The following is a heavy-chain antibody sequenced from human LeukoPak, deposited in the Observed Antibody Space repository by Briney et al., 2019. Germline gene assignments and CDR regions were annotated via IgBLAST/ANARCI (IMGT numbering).Heavy chain of an antibody. Sequence: SETLSLTCTVSGGSISSYYWSWIRQPAGKGLEWIGRIYTSGSTNHNPSLKSRVTMSVDTSKNQFSLKLSSVTAADTAVYYCAVLIAAAGIELDGAFDIWGQGTMVTVSS. D-gene: IGHD6-13*01. CDR3: AVLIAAAGIELDGAFDI. J-gene: IGHJ3*02. V-gene: IGHV4-4*07. CDR1: GGSISSYY. CDR2: IYTSGST.